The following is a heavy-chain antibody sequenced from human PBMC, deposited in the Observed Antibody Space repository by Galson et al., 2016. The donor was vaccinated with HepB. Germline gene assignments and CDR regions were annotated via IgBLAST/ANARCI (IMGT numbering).Heavy chain of an antibody. V-gene: IGHV3-30*03. J-gene: IGHJ5*02. Sequence: SLRLSCAASGFTFSNCGMHWVRQAPGKGPEWLSIISYGYSIYYADSVKGRFTISRDNSKNTVYLQMNNLRREDMALYYCARDWGSSGWYNWFDPWGQGTLVTVSS. CDR2: ISYGYSI. CDR1: GFTFSNCG. D-gene: IGHD6-19*01. CDR3: ARDWGSSGWYNWFDP.